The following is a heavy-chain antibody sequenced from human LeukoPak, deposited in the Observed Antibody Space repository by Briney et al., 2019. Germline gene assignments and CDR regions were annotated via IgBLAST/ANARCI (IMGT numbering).Heavy chain of an antibody. D-gene: IGHD2-21*01. CDR3: AGRPLDVWAFDI. CDR1: GYTFTSYG. Sequence: ASVKVSCKASGYTFTSYGISWVRQAPGQGLEWMGWISAYNGNTNYAQKLQGRVTMTTDTSTSTAYMELRSLRSDDTAVYYCAGRPLDVWAFDIWSQGTMVTVSS. V-gene: IGHV1-18*01. J-gene: IGHJ3*02. CDR2: ISAYNGNT.